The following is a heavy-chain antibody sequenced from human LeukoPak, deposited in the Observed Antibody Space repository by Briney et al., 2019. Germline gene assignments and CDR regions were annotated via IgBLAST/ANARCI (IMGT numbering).Heavy chain of an antibody. Sequence: PGGSLRLSCAASGFTFSSYGMHWVRQAPGKGLEWVAVISYDGSNRYYADSVKGRFTISRDNSKNTIYLQMNSLRVEDTAVYYCAKDRAPRKYCGSTSCYAHDFGYWGQGTLVIVSS. D-gene: IGHD2-2*01. V-gene: IGHV3-30*18. CDR3: AKDRAPRKYCGSTSCYAHDFGY. CDR2: ISYDGSNR. CDR1: GFTFSSYG. J-gene: IGHJ4*02.